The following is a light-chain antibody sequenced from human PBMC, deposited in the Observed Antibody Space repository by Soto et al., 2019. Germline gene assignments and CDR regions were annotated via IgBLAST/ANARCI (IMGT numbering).Light chain of an antibody. CDR2: EVS. CDR3: CSYETSSFV. V-gene: IGLV2-23*02. Sequence: QSVLTQPASVSGSPGQSITISCSGTSSDVGGYNLVSWYQQHPGRAPKLLIYEVSQRPSGVSSRFYGSNSGNTATLTISGVQPEDGADYHCCSYETSSFVFGTGTRSPP. J-gene: IGLJ1*01. CDR1: SSDVGGYNL.